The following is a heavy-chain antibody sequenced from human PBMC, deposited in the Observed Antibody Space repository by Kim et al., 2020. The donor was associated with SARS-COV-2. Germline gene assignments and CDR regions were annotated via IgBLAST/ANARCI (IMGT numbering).Heavy chain of an antibody. Sequence: SETLSLTCTVSGGSISSGDYYWSWIRQPPGKGLEWIRYIYYSGSTYYNPSLKSRVTISVDTSKNQFSLKLSSVTAADTAVYYCARVHQAVAGFYYYYYGMDVWGQGTTVTVSS. J-gene: IGHJ6*02. CDR1: GGSISSGDYY. D-gene: IGHD6-19*01. V-gene: IGHV4-30-4*01. CDR3: ARVHQAVAGFYYYYYGMDV. CDR2: IYYSGST.